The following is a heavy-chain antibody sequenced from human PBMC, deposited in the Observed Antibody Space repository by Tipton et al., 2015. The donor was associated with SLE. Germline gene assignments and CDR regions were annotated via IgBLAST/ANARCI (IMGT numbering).Heavy chain of an antibody. V-gene: IGHV3-30*03. Sequence: SLRLSCAASGFTFSSYGMHWVRQAPGKGLEWVAVISYDGSNKYYADSVKGRFTISRDNSKNTLYLQMNSLRAEDTAVYYCARGRLQDFDYWGQGTLVTVSS. CDR3: ARGRLQDFDY. D-gene: IGHD5-18*01. J-gene: IGHJ4*02. CDR1: GFTFSSYG. CDR2: ISYDGSNK.